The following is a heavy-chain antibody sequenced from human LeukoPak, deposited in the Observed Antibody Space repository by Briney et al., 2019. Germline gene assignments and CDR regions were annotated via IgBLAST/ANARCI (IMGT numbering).Heavy chain of an antibody. CDR2: IYYSGST. V-gene: IGHV4-39*01. D-gene: IGHD6-19*01. CDR3: DLTRGGSGWYGLDY. J-gene: IGHJ4*02. Sequence: SETLSLTCTLSAGSLSSSSYYWGWLRQPPGSGLEGFGRIYYSGSTYYNPSLKSRVTISVDTSKHQFSLKLSSVTAADTAVYYCDLTRGGSGWYGLDYWGQGTLVTVSS. CDR1: AGSLSSSSYY.